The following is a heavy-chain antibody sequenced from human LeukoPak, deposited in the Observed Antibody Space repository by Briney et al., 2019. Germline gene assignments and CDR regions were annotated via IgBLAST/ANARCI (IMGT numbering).Heavy chain of an antibody. D-gene: IGHD5-18*01. Sequence: GESLKLSCQGSRYSFTSYWLGWVRQMPGKDLEWMGIIYPCDSDTRYSPSSQGQVPLSADKSLSTAHLQWSSLKASDTAMYYCARQTVVYSYGRPFDYWGQGTLVTVSS. CDR1: RYSFTSYW. CDR3: ARQTVVYSYGRPFDY. CDR2: IYPCDSDT. J-gene: IGHJ4*02. V-gene: IGHV5-51*01.